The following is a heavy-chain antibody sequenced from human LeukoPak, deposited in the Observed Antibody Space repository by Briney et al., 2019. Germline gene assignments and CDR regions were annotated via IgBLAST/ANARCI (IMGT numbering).Heavy chain of an antibody. J-gene: IGHJ4*02. CDR2: IYYSGST. V-gene: IGHV4-39*01. CDR1: GGSISSSSYY. Sequence: SETLSLTCTVSGGSISSSSYYWGWIRQPPGKGLEWIGSIYYSGSTYYNPSLKSRVTISVDTSKNQFSLKLSSVTAADTAVYYCARHKGWQWLVGVYFDYWGQGTLVTVSS. D-gene: IGHD6-19*01. CDR3: ARHKGWQWLVGVYFDY.